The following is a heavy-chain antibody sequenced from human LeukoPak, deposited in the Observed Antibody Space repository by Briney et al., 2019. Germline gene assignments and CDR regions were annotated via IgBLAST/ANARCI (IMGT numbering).Heavy chain of an antibody. CDR3: AKGSLRFLEWLPYDY. J-gene: IGHJ4*02. CDR2: ISWDGGST. V-gene: IGHV3-43D*03. Sequence: GGSLRLSCAASGFTFDDYAMHWVRQAPGKGLEWVSLISWDGGSTYYADSVKGRFTISRDNSKNSLYLQMNSLRAEDTALYYCAKGSLRFLEWLPYDYWGQGTLVTVSS. CDR1: GFTFDDYA. D-gene: IGHD3-3*01.